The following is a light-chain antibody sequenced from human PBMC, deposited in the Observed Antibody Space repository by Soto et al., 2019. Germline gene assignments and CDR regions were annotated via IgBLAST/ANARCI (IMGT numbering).Light chain of an antibody. CDR1: QGINRW. CDR3: QQGSTFPIT. CDR2: SAS. Sequence: DIQMTQSPSSVSASVGDRVTITCRASQGINRWLAWYQQKPGKVPKVMIYSASTLQPGVPSRFRGSGSGTDFTLTISSLQREDFGTYYCQQGSTFPITFGQGTRLEI. J-gene: IGKJ5*01. V-gene: IGKV1D-12*01.